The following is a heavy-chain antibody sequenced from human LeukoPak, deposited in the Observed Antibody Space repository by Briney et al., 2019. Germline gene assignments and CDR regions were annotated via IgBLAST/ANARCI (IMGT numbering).Heavy chain of an antibody. CDR3: ARDAIPLDCSGGSCYSEDYYYYMDV. V-gene: IGHV3-64*01. J-gene: IGHJ6*03. Sequence: GGSLRLSCAASGFTFSSYAMHWVRQAPGKGLEYVSAISSNGGSTYYANSVKGRFTISRDNSKTTLYLQMGSLRAEDMAVYYCARDAIPLDCSGGSCYSEDYYYYMDVWGKGTTVTASS. CDR1: GFTFSSYA. D-gene: IGHD2-15*01. CDR2: ISSNGGST.